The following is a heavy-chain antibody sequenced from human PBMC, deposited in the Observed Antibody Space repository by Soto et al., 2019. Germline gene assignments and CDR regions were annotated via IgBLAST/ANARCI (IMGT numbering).Heavy chain of an antibody. CDR1: GFTFSSNA. CDR3: ARERVYSDYGDAFDI. CDR2: ISGSGGVT. J-gene: IGHJ3*02. V-gene: IGHV3-23*01. Sequence: EVQLLGSGGGLVQPGGSLRLSCAASGFTFSSNAMGWVRQAPGKGLEWVSHISGSGGVTYYADSVKGRFTISRDNSKNTLNLQMNRLRVEDTAVYYCARERVYSDYGDAFDIWGQGTMVTVSS. D-gene: IGHD5-12*01.